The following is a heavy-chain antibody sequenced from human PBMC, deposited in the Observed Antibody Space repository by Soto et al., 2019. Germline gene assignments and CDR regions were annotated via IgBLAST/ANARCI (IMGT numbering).Heavy chain of an antibody. CDR3: ARACPVRRWCMLYDY. CDR2: MNPNSGNT. Sequence: ASVKVSCKASGYTFTSYDINWVRQATGQGLEWMGWMNPNSGNTGYAQKFQGRVTMTRNTSISTAYMELSSLRSEDTAVYYCARACPVRRWCMLYDYWSQGTLVTVSS. CDR1: GYTFTSYD. V-gene: IGHV1-8*01. D-gene: IGHD2-8*01. J-gene: IGHJ4*02.